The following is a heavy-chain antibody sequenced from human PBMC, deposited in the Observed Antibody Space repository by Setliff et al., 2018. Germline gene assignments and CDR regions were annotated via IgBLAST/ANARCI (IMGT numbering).Heavy chain of an antibody. Sequence: PGGSLRLSCAASGFTFSSYEMNWVRQAPGKGLEWVSYISSSGSTIYYADSVKGRFTISRDNAKKSLYLQMNSLRAEDTAVYYCAKVNNRFWSGYYPYYYAMDVWGQGTTVTVSS. CDR3: AKVNNRFWSGYYPYYYAMDV. V-gene: IGHV3-48*03. CDR2: ISSSGSTI. J-gene: IGHJ6*02. CDR1: GFTFSSYE. D-gene: IGHD3-3*01.